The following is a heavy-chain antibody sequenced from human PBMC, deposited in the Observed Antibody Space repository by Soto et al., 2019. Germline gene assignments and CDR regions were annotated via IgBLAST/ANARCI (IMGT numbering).Heavy chain of an antibody. CDR1: GGSISSYY. CDR3: ARDSDMTTVTLES. Sequence: SETLSLTCTVSGGSISSYYWSWIRQPPGKGLEWIGYIYSSGSTNYNPSLKSRVTISIDTSKNQFSLKLGSVTAADTAVYYCARDSDMTTVTLESWGRGTLVTVSS. D-gene: IGHD4-17*01. V-gene: IGHV4-59*01. J-gene: IGHJ4*02. CDR2: IYSSGST.